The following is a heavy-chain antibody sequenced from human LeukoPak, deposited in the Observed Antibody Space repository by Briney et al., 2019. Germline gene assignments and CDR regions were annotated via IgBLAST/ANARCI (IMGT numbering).Heavy chain of an antibody. Sequence: PGGSLRLSCAASGFTFSSYEMNWVRQAPGKGLEWVSYINSSVITICYADSVKGRFTISRDNAKNSLYLQMNSLRAEDTAVYYCASSIVGARLFDYWGQGTLVTVSS. CDR1: GFTFSSYE. D-gene: IGHD1-26*01. J-gene: IGHJ4*02. CDR3: ASSIVGARLFDY. V-gene: IGHV3-48*03. CDR2: INSSVITI.